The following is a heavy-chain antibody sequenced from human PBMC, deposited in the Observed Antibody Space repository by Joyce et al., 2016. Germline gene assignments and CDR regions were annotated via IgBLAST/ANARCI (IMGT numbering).Heavy chain of an antibody. CDR1: GKSLSELS. V-gene: IGHV1-24*01. Sequence: QVQLAQSGPEVKKPGASVKVSCKVSGKSLSELSMHWVRHFPGKGLGWLGGIHPEDGDTMYAESPTGRVTMTEDTSTDTGYIELNSLTFEDTAVYYCAISSVRGWGVWVSWGKGTLVTVSS. CDR2: IHPEDGDT. D-gene: IGHD6-19*01. J-gene: IGHJ5*02. CDR3: AISSVRGWGVWVS.